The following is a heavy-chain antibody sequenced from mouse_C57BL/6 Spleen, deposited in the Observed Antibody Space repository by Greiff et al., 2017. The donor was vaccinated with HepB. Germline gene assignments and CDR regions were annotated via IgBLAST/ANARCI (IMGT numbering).Heavy chain of an antibody. D-gene: IGHD1-1*01. CDR3: ARATVVAPYAMDY. J-gene: IGHJ4*01. CDR1: GYTFTSYW. CDR2: IHPTSGST. Sequence: QVQLQQPGAELVKPGASVKLSCKASGYTFTSYWMHWVKQRPGQGLEWIGMIHPTSGSTNYNEKFKNKTTLTVDKSSSTAYMQLSSLTSEDSAVYYCARATVVAPYAMDYWGQGTSVTVSS. V-gene: IGHV1-64*01.